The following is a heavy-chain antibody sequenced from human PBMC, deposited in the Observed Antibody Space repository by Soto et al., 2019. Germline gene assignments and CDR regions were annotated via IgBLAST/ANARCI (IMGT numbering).Heavy chain of an antibody. D-gene: IGHD2-15*01. CDR1: GFTLSTYP. J-gene: IGHJ4*02. Sequence: GGSLRLSCAASGFTLSTYPMSWVRQAPGKGLEWVSSISAKDGSTYYADSVKGRFSISRDTSRNTLFLQMNSLRAEDAAIYYCARVPRASMVVTPDAYWGQGTPVTVSS. CDR2: ISAKDGST. V-gene: IGHV3-23*01. CDR3: ARVPRASMVVTPDAY.